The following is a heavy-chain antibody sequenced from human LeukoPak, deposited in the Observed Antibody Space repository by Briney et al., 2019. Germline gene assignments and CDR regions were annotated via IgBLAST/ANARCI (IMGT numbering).Heavy chain of an antibody. J-gene: IGHJ6*02. Sequence: PGRSLRLSCAASGFTFSSYAMHWVRQAPGKGLEWVAVISYDGSNKYYADSVKGRFTISRDNSKNTLYLQMNSLRAEDTAVYYCARDKTGNYYYGMDVWGQGTTVTVSS. V-gene: IGHV3-30-3*01. CDR1: GFTFSSYA. CDR3: ARDKTGNYYYGMDV. CDR2: ISYDGSNK.